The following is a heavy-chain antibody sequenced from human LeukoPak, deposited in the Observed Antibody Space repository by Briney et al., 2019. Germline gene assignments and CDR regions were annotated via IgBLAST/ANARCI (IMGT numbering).Heavy chain of an antibody. J-gene: IGHJ4*02. CDR1: GFTFGDYS. CDR3: ARFLPFDY. CDR2: IRSKTYGGTT. Sequence: GGSLRLSCTTSGFTFGDYSMSWVRQAPGKGLEWVGFIRSKTYGGTTEYAASVRGRFSISRDDSKSIAYLHMTSLKIEDTAVYYCARFLPFDYWGQGTLVAVS. V-gene: IGHV3-49*04.